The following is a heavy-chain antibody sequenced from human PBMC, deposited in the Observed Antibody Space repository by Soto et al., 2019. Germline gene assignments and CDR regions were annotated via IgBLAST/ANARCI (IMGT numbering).Heavy chain of an antibody. Sequence: GGSLRLSCAASGFTFSSFGMHWVRQAPGKGLEWVAVISYDGSNKDYADSVKGRFTISRDNSKNTLLLQMNSLRAEDTAVYYCAKDYWSGGSMATIYDYWGQGTLVTVSS. J-gene: IGHJ4*02. CDR2: ISYDGSNK. V-gene: IGHV3-30*18. CDR3: AKDYWSGGSMATIYDY. CDR1: GFTFSSFG. D-gene: IGHD5-12*01.